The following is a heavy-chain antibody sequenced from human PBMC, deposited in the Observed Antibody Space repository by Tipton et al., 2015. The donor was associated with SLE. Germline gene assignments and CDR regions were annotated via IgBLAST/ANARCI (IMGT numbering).Heavy chain of an antibody. CDR2: VNMEGTIT. D-gene: IGHD1-26*01. CDR3: ARRMGPTPNDALDI. J-gene: IGHJ3*02. CDR1: GFTFSYYW. V-gene: IGHV3-74*01. Sequence: GSLRLSCEVSGFTFSYYWMHWVRQAPGKGLVWVSRVNMEGTITNYADSVKGRFTISRDNAKNTLYLDINSLRGEDTAVYYCARRMGPTPNDALDIWGQGTMVTVSS.